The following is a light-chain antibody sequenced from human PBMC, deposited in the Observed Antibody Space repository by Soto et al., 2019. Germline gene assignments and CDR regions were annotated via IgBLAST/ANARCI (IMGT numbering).Light chain of an antibody. Sequence: QSVLTQPPSVSAAPGQKVTISCSGSSSNIGNNYVSWYQQLPRTAPKLLIHDNNERPSGIPDRFSGSKSGTSATLGITGLQTGDEADYYCGTWDSSLSAVVFGGGTKVTVL. CDR3: GTWDSSLSAVV. CDR1: SSNIGNNY. V-gene: IGLV1-51*01. J-gene: IGLJ2*01. CDR2: DNN.